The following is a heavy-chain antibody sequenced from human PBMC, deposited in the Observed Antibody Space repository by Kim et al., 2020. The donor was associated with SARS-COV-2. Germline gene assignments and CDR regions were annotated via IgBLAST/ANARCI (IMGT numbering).Heavy chain of an antibody. CDR3: ASWEDYYDSSGYYYGVDY. CDR1: GFTFSSYE. Sequence: GGSLRLSCAASGFTFSSYEMNWVRQAPGKGLEWVSYISSSGSTIYYADSVKGRFTISRDNAKNSLYLQMNSLRAEDTAVYYCASWEDYYDSSGYYYGVDYWGQGTLVTVSS. V-gene: IGHV3-48*03. J-gene: IGHJ4*02. CDR2: ISSSGSTI. D-gene: IGHD3-22*01.